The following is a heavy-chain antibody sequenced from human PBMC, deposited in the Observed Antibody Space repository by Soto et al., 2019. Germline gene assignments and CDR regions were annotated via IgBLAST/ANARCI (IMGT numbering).Heavy chain of an antibody. CDR3: ARRRDFDY. J-gene: IGHJ4*02. Sequence: GGSLRLSCAVSGFTFSSYWMSWVRKGQGKGLEWVANTKQDGSEKYYVDSAKGRFTLSRDNAKNSLYLQMNSLRAEDTAVYYCARRRDFDYWGQGTLVTVSS. V-gene: IGHV3-7*01. D-gene: IGHD6-6*01. CDR1: GFTFSSYW. CDR2: TKQDGSEK.